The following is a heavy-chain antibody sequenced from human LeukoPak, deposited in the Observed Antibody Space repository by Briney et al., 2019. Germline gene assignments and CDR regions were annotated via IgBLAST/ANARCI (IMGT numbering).Heavy chain of an antibody. CDR3: ARLVWGTDRYFDL. J-gene: IGHJ4*02. V-gene: IGHV3-7*01. CDR1: GFTFSGW. Sequence: GGSLRLSCAASGFTFSGWMSWLRQAPGKGLEWVANIKQDATAKYYVDSVKGRFTISRDNAKNSLYLDMNSQRAEDTAVYYCARLVWGTDRYFDLWGQGTLVTVSS. CDR2: IKQDATAK. D-gene: IGHD3-16*01.